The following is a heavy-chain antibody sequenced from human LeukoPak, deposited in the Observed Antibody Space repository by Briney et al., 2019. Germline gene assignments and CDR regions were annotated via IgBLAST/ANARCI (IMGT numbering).Heavy chain of an antibody. CDR3: ARGRYYDGSGYSNDY. J-gene: IGHJ4*02. D-gene: IGHD3-22*01. CDR2: IYTSGST. Sequence: SETLSLTCTVSGGSISSGSYYWSWIRQPAGKGLEWIGRIYTSGSTNYNPSLKSRVTISVDTSKNQFSLKLSSVTAADTAVYYCARGRYYDGSGYSNDYWGQGTLVTVSS. V-gene: IGHV4-61*02. CDR1: GGSISSGSYY.